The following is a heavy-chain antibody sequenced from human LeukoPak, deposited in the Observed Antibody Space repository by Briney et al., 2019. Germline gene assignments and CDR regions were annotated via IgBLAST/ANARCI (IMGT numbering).Heavy chain of an antibody. CDR1: GFTFGDYA. CDR2: IRSKAYGGTT. J-gene: IGHJ3*02. V-gene: IGHV3-49*03. CDR3: TRDRITMIVVAADDAFDI. Sequence: GGSLRLSCTASGFTFGDYAMSWFRQAPGKGLEWVGFIRSKAYGGTTEYAASVKGRFTISRDDSKSIAYLQMNSLKTEDTAVYYCTRDRITMIVVAADDAFDIWGQGTMVTVSS. D-gene: IGHD3-22*01.